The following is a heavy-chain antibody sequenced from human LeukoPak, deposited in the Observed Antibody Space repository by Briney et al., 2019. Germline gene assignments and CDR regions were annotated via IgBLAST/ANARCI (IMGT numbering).Heavy chain of an antibody. J-gene: IGHJ4*02. CDR1: EFTFSIYA. V-gene: IGHV3-47*01. CDR2: IGTGGDT. Sequence: GGSLRLSCAASEFTFSIYAMNWVRRAPGKGLEWVSAIGTGGDTYYADSVMGRFTISRDNAKKSLYLHMNSLIAEDMAVYYCARDPPAITMVRGVIITTGDYWGQGTLVTVSS. CDR3: ARDPPAITMVRGVIITTGDY. D-gene: IGHD3-10*01.